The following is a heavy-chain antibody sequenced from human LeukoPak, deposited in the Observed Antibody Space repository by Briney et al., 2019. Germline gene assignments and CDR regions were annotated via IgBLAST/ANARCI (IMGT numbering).Heavy chain of an antibody. CDR3: ARGSYDSSDYEYFHH. Sequence: ASVKVSCKASGYTFTGYYMHWVRQAPGQGLEWMGWINPNSGGTNYAQKFQGRVTMTRDTSISTAYMELSRLRSDDTAVYYCARGSYDSSDYEYFHHWGQGTLVTVSS. CDR2: INPNSGGT. D-gene: IGHD3-22*01. V-gene: IGHV1-2*02. CDR1: GYTFTGYY. J-gene: IGHJ1*01.